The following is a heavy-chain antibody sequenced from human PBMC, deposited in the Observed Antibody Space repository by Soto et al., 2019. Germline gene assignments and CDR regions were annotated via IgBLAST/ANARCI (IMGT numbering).Heavy chain of an antibody. CDR2: IYYSGST. D-gene: IGHD3-3*01. CDR1: GGSISSYY. CDR3: ARVLFGRGNWFDP. Sequence: QVHLQESGPGLVKPSETLSLTCTVSGGSISSYYWSWNRQPPGKGLEWIGYIYYSGSTNYNPSLKSRVTISVDTSKNQFSLKLSSVTAADTAVYYCARVLFGRGNWFDPWGQGTLVTVSS. J-gene: IGHJ5*02. V-gene: IGHV4-59*01.